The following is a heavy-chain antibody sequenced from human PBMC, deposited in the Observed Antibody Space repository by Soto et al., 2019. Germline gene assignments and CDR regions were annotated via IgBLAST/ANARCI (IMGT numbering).Heavy chain of an antibody. D-gene: IGHD1-26*01. V-gene: IGHV1-18*01. Sequence: ASVKVSCKASGYTFTSYGISWVRQAPGQGLEWMGWISPYNGNTNYSQNFQGRVTMTTDTSTSTAYMALRSLRSDDTAVYYCARDLGGQIVDYWGQGTLVTVSS. CDR2: ISPYNGNT. J-gene: IGHJ4*02. CDR1: GYTFTSYG. CDR3: ARDLGGQIVDY.